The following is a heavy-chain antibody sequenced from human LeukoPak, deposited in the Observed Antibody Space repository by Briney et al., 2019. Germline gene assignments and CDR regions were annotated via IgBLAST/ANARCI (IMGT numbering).Heavy chain of an antibody. CDR3: ARDVRYCSGGGCSS. D-gene: IGHD2-15*01. V-gene: IGHV3-53*01. CDR2: IYNSGGT. CDR1: GFTVSSNY. Sequence: GRSLRLSCAASGFTVSSNYMSWVRQAPGKGLEWVSVIYNSGGTYYADSVKGRFTISRDNSKNTLYLQMNSLRAEDTAVYYCARDVRYCSGGGCSSWGPGTLVTVSS. J-gene: IGHJ4*02.